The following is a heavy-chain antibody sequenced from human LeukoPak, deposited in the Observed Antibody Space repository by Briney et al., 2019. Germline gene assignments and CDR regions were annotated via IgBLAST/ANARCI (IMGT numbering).Heavy chain of an antibody. D-gene: IGHD3-22*01. CDR2: IYYSGST. V-gene: IGHV4-39*01. CDR1: GGSISSSSYY. Sequence: PSETLSLTCTVSGGSISSSSYYWGWIRQPPGKGLEWIGSIYYSGSTYYSPSLKSRVTISVDTSKNQFSLKLSSVTAADTAVYYYARLGYDSSGYYTPYYFGYWGQGTLVTVSS. J-gene: IGHJ4*02. CDR3: ARLGYDSSGYYTPYYFGY.